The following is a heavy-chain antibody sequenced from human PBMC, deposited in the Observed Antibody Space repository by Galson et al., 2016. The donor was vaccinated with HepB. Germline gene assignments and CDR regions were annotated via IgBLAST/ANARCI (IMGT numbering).Heavy chain of an antibody. Sequence: SVKVSCKASGYTFTGYYMHWVRQAPGQGLEWMGWINPNNGGTNYAQKFQGRVTMTRHASITTAYMELSRLRSDDTALYYCARVVGATGHFTFWGQGTLVTVSS. CDR1: GYTFTGYY. D-gene: IGHD1-26*01. J-gene: IGHJ4*02. V-gene: IGHV1-2*02. CDR3: ARVVGATGHFTF. CDR2: INPNNGGT.